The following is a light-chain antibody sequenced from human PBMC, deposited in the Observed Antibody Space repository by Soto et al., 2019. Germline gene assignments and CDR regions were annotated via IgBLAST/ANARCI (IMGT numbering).Light chain of an antibody. CDR2: WAS. V-gene: IGKV4-1*01. J-gene: IGKJ2*01. CDR1: QSVLYSSDNKNY. Sequence: DIVMTQSPDSLAVSLGERATINRNSSQSVLYSSDNKNYLAWYQQKPGQPPKLLIYWASTRESGVPDRFSGSGSGTDFTLTISSLQAEDMAFYYCQQYYSVPPTCGQGTKVDIK. CDR3: QQYYSVPPT.